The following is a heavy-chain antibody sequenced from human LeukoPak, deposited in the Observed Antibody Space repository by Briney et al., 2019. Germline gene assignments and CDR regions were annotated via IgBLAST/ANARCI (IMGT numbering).Heavy chain of an antibody. D-gene: IGHD3-10*01. CDR3: ACYGSGSYYNAAFDI. CDR2: IIPIFGTA. Sequence: SVKVSCKASGGTFGSYAISWVRQAPGQGLEWMGGIIPIFGTANYAQKFQGRVTITADESTSTACMQLSSLRSEDTAVYYCACYGSGSYYNAAFDIWGQGTMVTVSS. J-gene: IGHJ3*02. V-gene: IGHV1-69*13. CDR1: GGTFGSYA.